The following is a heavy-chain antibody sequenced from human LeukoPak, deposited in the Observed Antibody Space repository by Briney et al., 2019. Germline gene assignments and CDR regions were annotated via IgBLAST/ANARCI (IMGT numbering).Heavy chain of an antibody. V-gene: IGHV3-7*04. J-gene: IGHJ3*02. Sequence: GGPLRLSCGTSGFGFGIYWMTWVRQAPGKGLEWVANIYQYRSQKHYVDSVKGRFTISRDNAGKSLYLDMDSLRAEDTAVYYCARDDTHSDSGSYYEPFDIWGPGTMVSV. D-gene: IGHD3-10*01. CDR3: ARDDTHSDSGSYYEPFDI. CDR2: IYQYRSQK. CDR1: GFGFGIYW.